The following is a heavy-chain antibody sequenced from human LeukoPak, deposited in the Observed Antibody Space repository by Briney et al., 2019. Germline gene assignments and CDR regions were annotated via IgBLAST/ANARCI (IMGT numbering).Heavy chain of an antibody. CDR2: IGASGGTI. CDR1: GFTFSSYE. J-gene: IGHJ4*02. Sequence: PGGSLRLSCAASGFTFSSYEMNWVRQAPGKGLEWVSYIGASGGTIYYAGSVRGRFTISRDNAKNSLYLQMNSLGAEDTAVYYCARLKMATMAVDYWGQGTLVTVSS. CDR3: ARLKMATMAVDY. V-gene: IGHV3-48*03. D-gene: IGHD5-24*01.